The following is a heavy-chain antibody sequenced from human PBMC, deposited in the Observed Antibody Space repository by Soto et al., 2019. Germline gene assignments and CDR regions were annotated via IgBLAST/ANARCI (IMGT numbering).Heavy chain of an antibody. J-gene: IGHJ4*02. D-gene: IGHD1-26*01. CDR3: ARLGGSYAVPHFDY. CDR2: IYYSGTT. CDR1: GGYIYHYY. Sequence: PSETLSLTCTVCGGYIYHYYWTWILQPPGKGLEWMGYIYYSGTTTNYNPSLKSRVTLSVDTSKNQFSLKLSSVTAADTAVYYCARLGGSYAVPHFDYWGQGTLVTVSS. V-gene: IGHV4-59*08.